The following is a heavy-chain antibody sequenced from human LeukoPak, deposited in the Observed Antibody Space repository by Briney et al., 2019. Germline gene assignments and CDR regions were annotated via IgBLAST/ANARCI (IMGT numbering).Heavy chain of an antibody. CDR2: INPSGGRT. CDR1: GYIFTSYY. CDR3: ARSVAVAGILDY. V-gene: IGHV1-46*04. Sequence: ASLKVSCKASGYIFTSYYMHWVRQAPGQGLEWMGIINPSGGRTSYAQKLQGRVTMTRDMSTSTVYMELSSLRSEDTAVYYCARSVAVAGILDYWGQGTLVTVSS. D-gene: IGHD6-19*01. J-gene: IGHJ4*02.